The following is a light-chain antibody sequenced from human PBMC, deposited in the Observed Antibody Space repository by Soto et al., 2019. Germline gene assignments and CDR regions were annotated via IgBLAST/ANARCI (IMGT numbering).Light chain of an antibody. V-gene: IGLV2-14*01. J-gene: IGLJ1*01. CDR1: SSDVGGYNH. CDR2: EVT. Sequence: QSALAQRASVSGSSGQSITISCAGTSSDVGGYNHVSWYQHRPGNAPKRIIYEVTKRPSGVSNRFYGSKSGDTASLTISGLPAEDEADYYCISHTHSIPRIFGTGTKVTVL. CDR3: ISHTHSIPRI.